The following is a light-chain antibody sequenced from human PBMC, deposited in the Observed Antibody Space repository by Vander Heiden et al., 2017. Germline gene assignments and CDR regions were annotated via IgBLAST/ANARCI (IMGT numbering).Light chain of an antibody. CDR2: GVS. Sequence: ELVLTQSPGTLSLSPGERATLSCRASQSVNSRYLAWYQQKPGQAPRLLIYGVSSRATGIPDRFSGSGSGTDFTLTISRLEPEDFAVYYCQQFGSSEFTFGQGTKLEI. V-gene: IGKV3-20*01. CDR3: QQFGSSEFT. CDR1: QSVNSRY. J-gene: IGKJ2*01.